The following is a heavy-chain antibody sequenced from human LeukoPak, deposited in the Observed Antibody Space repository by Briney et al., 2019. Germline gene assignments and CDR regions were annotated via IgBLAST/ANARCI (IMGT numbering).Heavy chain of an antibody. CDR2: INHSGST. J-gene: IGHJ4*02. V-gene: IGHV4-34*01. CDR1: GGSFSGYY. CDR3: ATGECSGGSCYSKRVLDY. Sequence: SETLSLTCAVYGGSFSGYYWSWIRQPPGKGLEWIGEINHSGSTNYNPSLKSRVTISVDMSKNQFPLKLSSVTAADTAVYYCATGECSGGSCYSKRVLDYWGQGTLVTVSS. D-gene: IGHD2-15*01.